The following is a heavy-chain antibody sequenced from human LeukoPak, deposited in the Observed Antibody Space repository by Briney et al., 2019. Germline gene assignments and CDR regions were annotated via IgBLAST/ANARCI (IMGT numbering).Heavy chain of an antibody. CDR3: ARDKRSGYSNYYFDY. J-gene: IGHJ4*02. V-gene: IGHV4-4*07. Sequence: SETLSLTCTVSGDSISSYYWSWIRQPAGKGLEWVGRIYTSGSTNYNPSLQSRVTMSIDTSKHQISQKLSSVPAADTGVYYCARDKRSGYSNYYFDYWGQGTLVTVSS. CDR2: IYTSGST. CDR1: GDSISSYY. D-gene: IGHD4-11*01.